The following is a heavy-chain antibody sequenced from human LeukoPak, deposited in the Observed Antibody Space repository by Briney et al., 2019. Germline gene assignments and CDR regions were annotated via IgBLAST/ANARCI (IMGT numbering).Heavy chain of an antibody. CDR1: GFTVSSNY. CDR2: IYSGGTT. CDR3: ASSSDTHGSGTYYNGLGDV. D-gene: IGHD3-10*01. Sequence: GGSLRLSCAASGFTVSSNYMSWVRQAPGKGLEWVSVIYSGGTTYYADSVKGRFTISRDNSKNTLYLQMNSLRAEDTAVYYCASSSDTHGSGTYYNGLGDVWGKGTTVTISS. J-gene: IGHJ6*04. V-gene: IGHV3-53*01.